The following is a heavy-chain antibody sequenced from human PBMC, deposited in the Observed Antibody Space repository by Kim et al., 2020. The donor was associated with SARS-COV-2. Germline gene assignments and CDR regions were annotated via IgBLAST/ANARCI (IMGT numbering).Heavy chain of an antibody. CDR3: AKDRLVATIV. D-gene: IGHD5-12*01. CDR2: ISGSGGST. J-gene: IGHJ4*02. Sequence: GGSLRLSCAASGFTFSSYAMSWVRQAPGKGLEWVSAISGSGGSTYYADSVKGQFTISRDNSKNTLYLQMNSLRAEDPAVYYCAKDRLVATIVWGQGTLVTVSS. CDR1: GFTFSSYA. V-gene: IGHV3-23*01.